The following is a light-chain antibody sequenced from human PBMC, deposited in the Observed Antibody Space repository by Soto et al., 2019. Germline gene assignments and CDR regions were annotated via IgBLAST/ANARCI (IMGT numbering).Light chain of an antibody. CDR3: QQANSLPLT. CDR1: QGFSSW. CDR2: AAS. Sequence: DIQMTQSPSSVSASVGDRVTITCRASQGFSSWLAWYQQKPVKAPNLLIYAASSLQSGVPSRFSGSGFGTDFTLTITSLQPEDFATYYCQQANSLPLTFGQGTRLEIK. J-gene: IGKJ5*01. V-gene: IGKV1-12*01.